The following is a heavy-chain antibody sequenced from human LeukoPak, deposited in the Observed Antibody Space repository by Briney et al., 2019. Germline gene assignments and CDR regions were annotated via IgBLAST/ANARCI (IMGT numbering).Heavy chain of an antibody. Sequence: GGSLRLSCAATGFTFSSYGMSWVRQAPGKGLEWVSAISGTGGTTYYADSVKGRFTISRDNSKNTLYLQMNSLRAEDTAVYYCAKNGDRGAYCSGGSCYPYYYYYMDVWGKGTTVTISS. CDR2: ISGTGGTT. CDR1: GFTFSSYG. D-gene: IGHD2-15*01. V-gene: IGHV3-23*01. CDR3: AKNGDRGAYCSGGSCYPYYYYYMDV. J-gene: IGHJ6*03.